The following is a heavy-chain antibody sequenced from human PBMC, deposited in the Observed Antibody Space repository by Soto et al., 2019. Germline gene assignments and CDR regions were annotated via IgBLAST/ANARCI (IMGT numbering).Heavy chain of an antibody. J-gene: IGHJ6*03. CDR3: ARGGISHWAYFYYMDV. Sequence: ETLSLTCVVSGGSLSDYFWSWIRQPPGMALEWIGEINHLGSINYNPPLKSRVTMSVDTSKNQFSLTLNSVTAADTATYYCARGGISHWAYFYYMDVWDRGTTVTVSS. V-gene: IGHV4-34*01. D-gene: IGHD2-21*01. CDR1: GGSLSDYF. CDR2: INHLGSI.